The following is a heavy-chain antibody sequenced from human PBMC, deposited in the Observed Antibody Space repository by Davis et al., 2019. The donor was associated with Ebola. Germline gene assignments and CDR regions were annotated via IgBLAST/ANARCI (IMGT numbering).Heavy chain of an antibody. Sequence: PGGSLRLSCAASGFTFSGSAMHWVRQASGKGLEWVGRIRSKANSYATAYAASVKGRFTISRDDSKNTAYLQMNSLKTEDTAVYYCTRLSGYDGRLGYWGQGTLVTVSS. V-gene: IGHV3-73*01. J-gene: IGHJ4*02. CDR2: IRSKANSYAT. CDR3: TRLSGYDGRLGY. D-gene: IGHD5-12*01. CDR1: GFTFSGSA.